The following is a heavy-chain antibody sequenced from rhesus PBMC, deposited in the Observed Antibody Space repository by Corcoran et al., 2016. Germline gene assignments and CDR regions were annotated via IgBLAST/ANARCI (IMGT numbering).Heavy chain of an antibody. V-gene: IGHV4S11*01. CDR2: IYGSGGGT. D-gene: IGHD1-14*01. Sequence: QVQLQESGPGLVKPLETLSLTCAVSGDPVSSYLWRWVRQPPGKGLAWIGYIYGSGGGTNYHPSLNSRVHLSVDTSRNQFSLKLNAVTAADTAVYYCAKYHGSENDWRYNRFDVWGAGVLVTVSS. CDR3: AKYHGSENDWRYNRFDV. J-gene: IGHJ5-1*01. CDR1: GDPVSSYL.